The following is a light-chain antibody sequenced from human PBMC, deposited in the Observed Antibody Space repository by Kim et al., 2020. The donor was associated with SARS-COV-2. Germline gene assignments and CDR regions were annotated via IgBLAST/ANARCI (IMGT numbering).Light chain of an antibody. CDR1: QSVSSN. Sequence: EIVMTQSPASLSVSPGERATLSCRASQSVSSNLAWYQLKPGQAPSLLIYGASTRATGIPARFSGSGSGTEFTLTISSLLSEDFAVYYCQQYNNWTPWTFGKGTKVDIK. CDR2: GAS. J-gene: IGKJ1*01. V-gene: IGKV3-15*01. CDR3: QQYNNWTPWT.